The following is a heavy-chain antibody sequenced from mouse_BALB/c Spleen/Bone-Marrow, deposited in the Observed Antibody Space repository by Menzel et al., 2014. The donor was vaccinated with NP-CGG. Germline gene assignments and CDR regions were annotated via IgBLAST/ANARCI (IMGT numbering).Heavy chain of an antibody. Sequence: VQLVESGPGLVAPSQSLAITCTVSGFSLTGYGVSWVRQSPGKGLEWLGMIWGDGSTDYNSALKSRLGISKDNSKSQVFLKMNRLQTDDTARYYCARDSFLITRALDYWGQGTSVTVSS. V-gene: IGHV2-6-7*01. CDR1: GFSLTGYG. CDR2: IWGDGST. CDR3: ARDSFLITRALDY. J-gene: IGHJ4*01. D-gene: IGHD2-4*01.